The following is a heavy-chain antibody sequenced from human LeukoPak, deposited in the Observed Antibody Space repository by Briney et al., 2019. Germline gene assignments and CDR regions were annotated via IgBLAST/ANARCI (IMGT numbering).Heavy chain of an antibody. D-gene: IGHD5-18*01. CDR2: IRYDGSNE. J-gene: IGHJ4*02. CDR1: GFTFSSYG. CDR3: AKDFGYSYGYFDY. V-gene: IGHV3-30*02. Sequence: GGSLRLSCAASGFTFSSYGMHWVRQAPGKGLEWVAFIRYDGSNEYYADSVKGRFTISRDNSKNTLYLQMNSLRAEDTAVYYCAKDFGYSYGYFDYWGQGTLVTVSS.